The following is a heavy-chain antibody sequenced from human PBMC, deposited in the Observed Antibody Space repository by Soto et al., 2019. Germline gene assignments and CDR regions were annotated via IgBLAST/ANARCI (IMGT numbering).Heavy chain of an antibody. CDR2: VSYDGRNK. CDR3: TKGVVVITSYFQH. V-gene: IGHV3-30*18. D-gene: IGHD3-22*01. J-gene: IGHJ1*01. Sequence: GGSLRLSCAASGCTFSGYGMHWVRQAPGKGLEWVAVVSYDGRNKYYADSVKGRLTISRDNSKNTLYLQMNSLRAEDTAVYYCTKGVVVITSYFQHWGQGTLVTVSS. CDR1: GCTFSGYG.